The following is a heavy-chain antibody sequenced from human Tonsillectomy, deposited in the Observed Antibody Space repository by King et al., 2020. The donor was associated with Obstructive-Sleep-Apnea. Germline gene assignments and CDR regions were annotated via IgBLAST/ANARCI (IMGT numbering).Heavy chain of an antibody. CDR2: ISYDGSNK. Sequence: VQLVESGGGVVQPGRSLRLSCAASGFTFSSYAMHLVRQAPGKGLEWLAGISYDGSNKYNADSVKGRFTISRDNSKNTLYLQMNSLRAEDTAVYYCARSKYGSGSYPFDYWGQGTLVTVSS. J-gene: IGHJ4*02. D-gene: IGHD3-10*01. CDR1: GFTFSSYA. CDR3: ARSKYGSGSYPFDY. V-gene: IGHV3-30-3*01.